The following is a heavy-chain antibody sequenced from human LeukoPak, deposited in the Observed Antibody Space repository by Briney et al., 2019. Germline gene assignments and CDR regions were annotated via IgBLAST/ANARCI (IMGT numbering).Heavy chain of an antibody. CDR3: ARSSGWWSLDY. V-gene: IGHV3-23*01. Sequence: PGGSLRLSCAASGFTFSTASLHWVRQAPGRGLEWVSAFDTGFGTYYPDSLKGRFSISRGNSKNTLFLQMNSLRAEDTAVYYCARSSGWWSLDYWGQGTLVTVSS. CDR1: GFTFSTAS. D-gene: IGHD6-19*01. CDR2: FDTGFGT. J-gene: IGHJ4*02.